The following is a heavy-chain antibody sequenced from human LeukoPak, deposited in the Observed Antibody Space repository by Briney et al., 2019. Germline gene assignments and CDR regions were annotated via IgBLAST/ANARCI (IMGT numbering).Heavy chain of an antibody. J-gene: IGHJ4*02. CDR2: FDPEDGET. V-gene: IGHV1-24*01. CDR3: ATGLRGSYYYFDY. D-gene: IGHD1-26*01. CDR1: GYTLTELP. Sequence: ASVKVSCKVSGYTLTELPMHWVRQAPGKGLEWMGGFDPEDGETIYAQKFQGRVTMTEDTSTDTAYMELSSLRSEDTAVYYCATGLRGSYYYFDYWGQGTLVTVSS.